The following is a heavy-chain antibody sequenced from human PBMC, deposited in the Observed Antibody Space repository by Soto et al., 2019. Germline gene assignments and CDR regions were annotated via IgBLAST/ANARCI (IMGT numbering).Heavy chain of an antibody. CDR1: GFTFSSYG. D-gene: IGHD6-6*01. Sequence: GGSLRLSCAASGFTFSSYGMHWVRQAPGKGLEWVAVISYDGSNKYYADSVKGRFTISRDNSKNTLYLQMNSLRAEDTAVYYCARDGGSFIIAARRTLPGSTFDYWGQGTLVTVSS. CDR2: ISYDGSNK. J-gene: IGHJ4*02. CDR3: ARDGGSFIIAARRTLPGSTFDY. V-gene: IGHV3-30*03.